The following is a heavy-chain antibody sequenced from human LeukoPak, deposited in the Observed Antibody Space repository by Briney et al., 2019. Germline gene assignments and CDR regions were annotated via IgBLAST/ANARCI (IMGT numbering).Heavy chain of an antibody. CDR2: IRGSGGGT. J-gene: IGHJ3*02. Sequence: PGGSLRLSCAASGFIFSNYALMWLRQSPGKGLEWVSAIRGSGGGTFYADSVKGRFTISRDNSKNTLYLQMNGLRAEDTAVYYCARDPNGDHIGAFDMWGRRTLVTVSS. V-gene: IGHV3-23*01. D-gene: IGHD4-17*01. CDR3: ARDPNGDHIGAFDM. CDR1: GFIFSNYA.